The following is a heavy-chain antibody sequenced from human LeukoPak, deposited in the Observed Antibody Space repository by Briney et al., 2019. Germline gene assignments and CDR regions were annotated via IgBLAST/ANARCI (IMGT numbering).Heavy chain of an antibody. CDR2: ISGSGYNT. Sequence: GGSLRLSCSASEFTFRSYAMGWVRQAPGEGREWVSSISGSGYNTYYADSVKGRFTISRDNYKNTLYLQMNSLRADDTALYHCAKDYTTMPRGFDYWGQGTLVTVSA. J-gene: IGHJ4*02. CDR3: AKDYTTMPRGFDY. CDR1: EFTFRSYA. D-gene: IGHD5-12*01. V-gene: IGHV3-23*01.